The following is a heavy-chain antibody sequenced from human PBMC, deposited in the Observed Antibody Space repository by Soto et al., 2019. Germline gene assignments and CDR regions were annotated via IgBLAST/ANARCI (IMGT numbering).Heavy chain of an antibody. Sequence: PXETLSLTCTVSSGSISNYYWSWMRQSPGKRLEWIGYIYYSGSTNYNPFLESRVTISVDTSKNQFSLKLSSVTAADTAVYYCARAIVGANAGWFDPWGQGTLVTVSS. CDR3: ARAIVGANAGWFDP. CDR2: IYYSGST. V-gene: IGHV4-59*01. CDR1: SGSISNYY. D-gene: IGHD1-26*01. J-gene: IGHJ5*02.